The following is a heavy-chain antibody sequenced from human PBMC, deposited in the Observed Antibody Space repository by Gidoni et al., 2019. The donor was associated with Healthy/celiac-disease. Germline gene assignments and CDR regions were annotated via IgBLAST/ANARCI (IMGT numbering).Heavy chain of an antibody. Sequence: LLGRITMTTDTSTSTAYMELRSLRSDDTAVYYCASSESRHGYLFDYWGQGTLVTVSS. D-gene: IGHD5-12*01. V-gene: IGHV1-18*01. CDR3: ASSESRHGYLFDY. J-gene: IGHJ4*02.